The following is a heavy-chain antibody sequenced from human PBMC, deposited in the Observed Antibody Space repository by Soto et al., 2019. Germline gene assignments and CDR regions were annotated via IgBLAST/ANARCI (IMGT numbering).Heavy chain of an antibody. CDR1: GFTFTSSA. J-gene: IGHJ6*02. V-gene: IGHV1-58*01. Sequence: ASVKVSCKASGFTFTSSAVQWVRQARGQRLEWIGWIVVGSGNTNYAQKFQERVTITRDMSTSTAYMELSSLRSEDTAVYYCAAEKYYDFWSGYLGYGMDVWGQGTTVTVSS. D-gene: IGHD3-3*01. CDR3: AAEKYYDFWSGYLGYGMDV. CDR2: IVVGSGNT.